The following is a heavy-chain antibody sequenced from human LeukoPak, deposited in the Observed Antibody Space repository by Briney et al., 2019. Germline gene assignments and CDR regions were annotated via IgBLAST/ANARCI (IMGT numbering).Heavy chain of an antibody. CDR2: ISGDGSVT. CDR3: ATGSQPGTTFDY. CDR1: GFTFNDYP. V-gene: IGHV3-43*02. J-gene: IGHJ4*02. D-gene: IGHD1-14*01. Sequence: GGSLRLSCAASGFTFNDYPMHWFRQAPAKGLEWVSLISGDGSVTYYADSVKGRFTISRDNSKNSLYLQMNSLRLEDTALYYCATGSQPGTTFDYWGQGTLVTASS.